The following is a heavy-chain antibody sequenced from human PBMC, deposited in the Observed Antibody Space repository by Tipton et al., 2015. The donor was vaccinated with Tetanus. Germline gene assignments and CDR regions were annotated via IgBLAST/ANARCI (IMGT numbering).Heavy chain of an antibody. CDR1: GGSISSSSYY. CDR3: AREDLDHFDY. V-gene: IGHV4-39*02. J-gene: IGHJ4*02. CDR2: IYYSGST. Sequence: TLSLTCTVSGGSISSSSYYWGWIRQPPGKGLEWIGSIYYSGSTYYNPSLKSRVTISVDTSKNQFSLRLTSVTAADTAVYFCAREDLDHFDYWGQGTRVTVSS.